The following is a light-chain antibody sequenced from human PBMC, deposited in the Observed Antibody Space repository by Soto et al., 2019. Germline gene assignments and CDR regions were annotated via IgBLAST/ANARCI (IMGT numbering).Light chain of an antibody. CDR3: QQYKNRPL. CDR1: QNVGSF. CDR2: DTS. Sequence: ETVLTQSPGTLYFSPGERATLSCRAGQNVGSFLAWYQQKPGQAPRLVIYDTSNRATGIPGRFSGSGSGTDFSLTISSLQSEDFADYYCQQYKNRPLFGQGTKVDIK. J-gene: IGKJ1*01. V-gene: IGKV3D-15*01.